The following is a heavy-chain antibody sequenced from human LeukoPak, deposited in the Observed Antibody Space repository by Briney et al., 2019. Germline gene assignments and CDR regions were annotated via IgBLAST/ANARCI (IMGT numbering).Heavy chain of an antibody. CDR3: AKDWDDYGDYLPLDY. Sequence: PGGSLRLSCAASGFTFSSSVMSWVRQSPGKGLEWVSSISDSDYNTYHADSVKGRFTISRDNSKNTLYLQMNSLRAEDTAVYYCAKDWDDYGDYLPLDYWGQGTLVTVSS. D-gene: IGHD4-17*01. CDR1: GFTFSSSV. V-gene: IGHV3-23*01. J-gene: IGHJ4*02. CDR2: ISDSDYNT.